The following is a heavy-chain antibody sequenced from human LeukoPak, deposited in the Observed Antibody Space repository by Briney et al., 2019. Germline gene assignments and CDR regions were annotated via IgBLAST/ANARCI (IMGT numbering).Heavy chain of an antibody. CDR2: IYYSGST. J-gene: IGHJ4*02. D-gene: IGHD3-10*01. Sequence: SETLSLTCTVSGGSISSGGSYWSWIRQHPGKGLEWIGYIYYSGSTYYNPSLKSRVTISVDTSKNQFSLKLSSVTAADTAVYYCARVSVLLWFGFDYWGQGTLVTVS. V-gene: IGHV4-31*03. CDR3: ARVSVLLWFGFDY. CDR1: GGSISSGGSY.